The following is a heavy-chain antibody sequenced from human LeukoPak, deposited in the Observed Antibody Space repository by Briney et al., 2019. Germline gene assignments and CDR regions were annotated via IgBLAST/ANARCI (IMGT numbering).Heavy chain of an antibody. V-gene: IGHV3-21*01. Sequence: SGRSLSLSCAASGSTFSSYSMNWVRQAPGKGLEWVSSISSSGSYIHYADSVKGRFTISRENTQNQLYLQTNSLRAEDTAVDYCSRDLLPATGRCFDYWGQGTLVIVSS. CDR3: SRDLLPATGRCFDY. D-gene: IGHD5-24*01. CDR1: GSTFSSYS. J-gene: IGHJ4*02. CDR2: ISSSGSYI.